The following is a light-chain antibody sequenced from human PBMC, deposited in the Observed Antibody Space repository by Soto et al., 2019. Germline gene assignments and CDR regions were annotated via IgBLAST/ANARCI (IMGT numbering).Light chain of an antibody. CDR3: CSFTRSTTWV. J-gene: IGLJ3*02. Sequence: QSALTQPASVSGSPGQSITISCTGTTSDVGGYNYVSWYQQHPGRAPKLMIYDVSNRLSGVSTRFSGSKSGNTASLTISGLQAEDEADYYCCSFTRSTTWVFGGGTKLTVL. CDR1: TSDVGGYNY. V-gene: IGLV2-14*01. CDR2: DVS.